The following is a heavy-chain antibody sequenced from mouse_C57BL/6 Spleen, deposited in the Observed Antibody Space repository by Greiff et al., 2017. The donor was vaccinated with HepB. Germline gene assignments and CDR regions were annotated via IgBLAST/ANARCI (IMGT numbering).Heavy chain of an antibody. CDR1: GYSITSGYY. V-gene: IGHV3-6*01. J-gene: IGHJ2*01. D-gene: IGHD4-1*01. CDR3: ARARGVGPLDY. Sequence: EVKLMESGPGLVKPSQSLSLTCSVTGYSITSGYYWNWIRQFPGNKLEWMGYISYDGSNNYNPSLKNRISITRDTSKNQFFLKLNSVTTEDTATYYCARARGVGPLDYWGQGTTLTVSS. CDR2: ISYDGSN.